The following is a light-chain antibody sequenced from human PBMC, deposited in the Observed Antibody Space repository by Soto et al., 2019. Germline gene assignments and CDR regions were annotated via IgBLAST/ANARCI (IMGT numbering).Light chain of an antibody. CDR1: QSIRRY. CDR3: QQSYSTPFP. V-gene: IGKV1-39*01. J-gene: IGKJ3*01. Sequence: DIQMTQSPSSLSASVGDRVTITCRASQSIRRYLNWYQQKPGKAPKLLIYAASSLQSGVPSRFSGSGSGTDFTLTISRLQPEDVATYYCQQSYSTPFPFGPGTKVDIK. CDR2: AAS.